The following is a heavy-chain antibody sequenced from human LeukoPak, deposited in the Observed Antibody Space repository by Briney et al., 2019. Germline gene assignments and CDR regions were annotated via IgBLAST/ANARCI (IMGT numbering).Heavy chain of an antibody. J-gene: IGHJ4*02. Sequence: PGGFLRLSCAGSGFTFSSYWMSWVRQAPGKGLEWVANIKEDGSEKYYGDSVKGRFTISRDNAKNSLYLEMNSLRAEDTAVYYCARARDGLLWFGELFPFFDFWGQGNLVTVSS. CDR3: ARARDGLLWFGELFPFFDF. V-gene: IGHV3-7*01. CDR2: IKEDGSEK. D-gene: IGHD3-10*01. CDR1: GFTFSSYW.